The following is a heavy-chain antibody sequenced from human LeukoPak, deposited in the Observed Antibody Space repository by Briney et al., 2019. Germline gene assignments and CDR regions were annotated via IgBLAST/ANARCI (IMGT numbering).Heavy chain of an antibody. Sequence: GGSLRLSCAASGFTFSNAWMSWVRQAPGKGLEWVGRIKSKTDGGTTDYAAPVKGRFTISRDDSKNTLYLQMNSLKTEDTAVYYCTTLDVDTAMVNYYWGQGTLVTVSS. D-gene: IGHD5-18*01. V-gene: IGHV3-15*01. J-gene: IGHJ4*02. CDR3: TTLDVDTAMVNYY. CDR1: GFTFSNAW. CDR2: IKSKTDGGTT.